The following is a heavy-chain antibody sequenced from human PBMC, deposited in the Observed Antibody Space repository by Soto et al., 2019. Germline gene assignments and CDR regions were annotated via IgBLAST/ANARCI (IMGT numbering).Heavy chain of an antibody. CDR1: GFVFKKYE. D-gene: IGHD1-20*01. CDR2: ISNSGNTI. J-gene: IGHJ6*02. Sequence: GGSLRRSCGASGFVFKKYEMNWVRQAPGKGLEWISYISNSGNTIYVADSMRGRFTISRDNAKNSLFLQMNSLRADDTAVYYCARDIDNRDYYYGLDVWGQGTTVTVSS. V-gene: IGHV3-48*03. CDR3: ARDIDNRDYYYGLDV.